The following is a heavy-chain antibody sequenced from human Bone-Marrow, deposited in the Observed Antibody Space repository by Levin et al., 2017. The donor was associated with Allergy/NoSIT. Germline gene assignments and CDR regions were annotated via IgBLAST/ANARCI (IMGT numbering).Heavy chain of an antibody. J-gene: IGHJ6*02. Sequence: GESLKISCAASGFTFSSYSMNWVRQAPGKGLEWVSSISSSSSYIYYADSVKGRFTISRDNAKNSLYLQMNSLRAEDTAVYYCARDSTPHCSGGSCHGGMDVWGQGTTVTVSS. V-gene: IGHV3-21*01. CDR2: ISSSSSYI. D-gene: IGHD2-15*01. CDR1: GFTFSSYS. CDR3: ARDSTPHCSGGSCHGGMDV.